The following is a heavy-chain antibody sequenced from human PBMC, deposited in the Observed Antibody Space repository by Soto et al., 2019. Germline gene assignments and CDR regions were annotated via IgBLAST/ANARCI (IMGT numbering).Heavy chain of an antibody. CDR3: AKDLYILDGYNYAPSDY. Sequence: GGSLRLSCAASGFTFSSYGMHWVRQAPGKGLEWVAVISYDGSNKYYADSVKGRFTISRDNSKNTLYLQMNSLRAEDTAVYYCAKDLYILDGYNYAPSDYWGQGTLVTVSS. CDR2: ISYDGSNK. CDR1: GFTFSSYG. V-gene: IGHV3-30*18. D-gene: IGHD5-12*01. J-gene: IGHJ4*02.